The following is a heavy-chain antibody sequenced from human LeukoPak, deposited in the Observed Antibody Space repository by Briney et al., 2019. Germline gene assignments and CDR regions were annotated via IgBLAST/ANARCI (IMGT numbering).Heavy chain of an antibody. CDR1: GYTFSNYG. CDR2: ITPYNGNT. Sequence: GASVKVSCKASGYTFSNYGFSWVRQAPGQGLEWMGWITPYNGNTNYAQKFQGRLTMTTDTSTTTAYMELANLSSDDAAVYYCARESSPHLGDTWYDCDYWGQGTLVTVSS. J-gene: IGHJ4*02. V-gene: IGHV1-18*01. CDR3: ARESSPHLGDTWYDCDY. D-gene: IGHD6-13*01.